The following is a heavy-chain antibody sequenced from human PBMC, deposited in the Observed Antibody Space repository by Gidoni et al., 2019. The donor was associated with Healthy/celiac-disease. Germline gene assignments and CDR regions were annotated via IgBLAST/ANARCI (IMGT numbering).Heavy chain of an antibody. J-gene: IGHJ4*02. CDR2: ISGSGGST. Sequence: EVQLLESGGGLVQPGGSLRLSCAASGFTFSSYAMSWVRQAPGKGLEWVSAISGSGGSTYYADSVKGRFTISRDNSKNTLYLQMNSLRAEDTAVYYCANLAYYYDSSGYHPFDYWGQGTLVTVSS. CDR3: ANLAYYYDSSGYHPFDY. CDR1: GFTFSSYA. V-gene: IGHV3-23*01. D-gene: IGHD3-22*01.